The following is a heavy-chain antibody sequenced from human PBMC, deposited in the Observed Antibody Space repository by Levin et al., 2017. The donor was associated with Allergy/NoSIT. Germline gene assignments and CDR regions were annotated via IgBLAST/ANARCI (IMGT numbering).Heavy chain of an antibody. Sequence: ASVKVSCKASGYTFTNYYVHWVRQAPGQGLEWMGWIYPNSGDTKYSQKFQGRFTMTRDTSMNTVYMDLSRLRSDDTAVYYCAREFAAEVGYWGQGTLVIVSS. CDR3: AREFAAEVGY. V-gene: IGHV1-2*02. D-gene: IGHD2-15*01. CDR1: GYTFTNYY. CDR2: IYPNSGDT. J-gene: IGHJ4*02.